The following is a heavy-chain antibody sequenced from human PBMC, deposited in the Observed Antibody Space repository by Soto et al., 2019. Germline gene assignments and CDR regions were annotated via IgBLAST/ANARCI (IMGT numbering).Heavy chain of an antibody. CDR3: ARSPEQISSSGYYFDY. CDR2: IYYSGST. Sequence: PSETLSLTCTVSGGSISSGGYYWSWIRQHPGKGLEWIGYIYYSGSTYYNPSLKSRVTISVDTSKNQFSLKLSSVTAADTAVYYCARSPEQISSSGYYFDYGGQGTLVTVSS. J-gene: IGHJ4*02. V-gene: IGHV4-31*03. CDR1: GGSISSGGYY. D-gene: IGHD3-22*01.